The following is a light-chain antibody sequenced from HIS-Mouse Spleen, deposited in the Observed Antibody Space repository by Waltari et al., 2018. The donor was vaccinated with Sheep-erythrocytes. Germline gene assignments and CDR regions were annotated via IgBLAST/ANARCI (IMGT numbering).Light chain of an antibody. J-gene: IGLJ1*01. CDR2: DVS. CDR3: CSYAGSYNHV. Sequence: QSALTQPPSASGSPGQSVTISCTGTSRDVGVYNYVPWYQQHPGKAPKLMIYDVSKRPSGVPDRFSGSKSGNTASLTISGLQAEDEADYYCCSYAGSYNHVFATGTKVTVL. V-gene: IGLV2-8*01. CDR1: SRDVGVYNY.